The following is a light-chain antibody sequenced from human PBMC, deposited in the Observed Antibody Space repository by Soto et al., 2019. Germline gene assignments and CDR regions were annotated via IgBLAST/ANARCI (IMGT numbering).Light chain of an antibody. Sequence: DIQMTQSPSTLSAYVGDRVTITCRASQSISSWLAWYQQKPGKAPKLLIYKASSLESGVPSRFSGSGSGTEFTLTISSLQPDDFATYYCQQYNRFSAFSGGTKVEIK. CDR2: KAS. J-gene: IGKJ4*01. V-gene: IGKV1-5*03. CDR3: QQYNRFSA. CDR1: QSISSW.